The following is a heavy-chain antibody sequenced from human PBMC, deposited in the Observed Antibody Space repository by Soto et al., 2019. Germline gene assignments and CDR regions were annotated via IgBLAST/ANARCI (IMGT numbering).Heavy chain of an antibody. J-gene: IGHJ6*03. CDR2: IYYSGST. V-gene: IGHV4-39*01. Sequence: QLQLQESGPGLVKPSETLSLTCTVSGGSISSSSYYWGWIRQPPGKGLEWIGSIYYSGSTYYNPSLKSRVTISVDTSKNQFSLKLSSVTAADTAVYYCARLRREQLTPYYYYYYMDVWGKGTTVTVSS. CDR1: GGSISSSSYY. CDR3: ARLRREQLTPYYYYYYMDV. D-gene: IGHD6-6*01.